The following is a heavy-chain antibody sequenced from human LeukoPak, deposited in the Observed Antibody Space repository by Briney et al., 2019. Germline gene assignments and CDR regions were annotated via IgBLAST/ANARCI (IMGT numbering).Heavy chain of an antibody. CDR2: IKYSGST. CDR3: SRHVAQPWFDP. Sequence: PSETLSLTCTVSGGSIGGYYWSWIRQPPGEGLEWIGYIKYSGSTNYSPYLTSRVTISVDTSKNQFSLTLNSVTAADTAVYYCSRHVAQPWFDPWGQGTLVTVSS. J-gene: IGHJ5*02. V-gene: IGHV4-59*08. CDR1: GGSIGGYY. D-gene: IGHD1-14*01.